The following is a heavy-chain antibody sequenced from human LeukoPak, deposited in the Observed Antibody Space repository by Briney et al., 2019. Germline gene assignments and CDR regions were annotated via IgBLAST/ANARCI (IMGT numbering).Heavy chain of an antibody. Sequence: PGGSLRLSCAASGFTFSDYYMSWIRQAPGKGLEWVSYISSSGSTIYYADSVKGRFTISRDNSKNTLYLQMNSLRADDTAVYCCAKDTPLCYFDYWGQGTLVTVSS. D-gene: IGHD3-16*01. CDR1: GFTFSDYY. V-gene: IGHV3-11*04. CDR3: AKDTPLCYFDY. CDR2: ISSSGSTI. J-gene: IGHJ4*02.